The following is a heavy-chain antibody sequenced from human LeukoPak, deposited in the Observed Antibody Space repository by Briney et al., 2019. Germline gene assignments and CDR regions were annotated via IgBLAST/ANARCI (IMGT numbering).Heavy chain of an antibody. CDR2: IYTSGST. CDR1: GGSISSYY. Sequence: NPSETLSLTCTVSGGSISSYYWSWLPQPAGKGLEWIVRIYTSGSTNYNTSLKSRVTMSVDTSKNQFHLKLRSVTAADTAVCYCARDIPAAWLHYVDYRGQGTLVTVPS. CDR3: ARDIPAAWLHYVDY. D-gene: IGHD2-2*01. J-gene: IGHJ4*02. V-gene: IGHV4-4*07.